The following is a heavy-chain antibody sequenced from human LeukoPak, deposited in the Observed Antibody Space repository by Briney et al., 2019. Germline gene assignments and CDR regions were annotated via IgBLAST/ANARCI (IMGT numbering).Heavy chain of an antibody. J-gene: IGHJ4*02. D-gene: IGHD3-22*01. Sequence: GGSLRLSCAASGFTFSSYAMSWVRQAPGKGLEWVAVISYDGSNRYYADSVKGRFTISRDNSKNTLYLQMNSLRAEDTAVYYCARGRYYYDSSGYQTFDYWGQGTLVTVSS. CDR1: GFTFSSYA. CDR3: ARGRYYYDSSGYQTFDY. V-gene: IGHV3-30-3*01. CDR2: ISYDGSNR.